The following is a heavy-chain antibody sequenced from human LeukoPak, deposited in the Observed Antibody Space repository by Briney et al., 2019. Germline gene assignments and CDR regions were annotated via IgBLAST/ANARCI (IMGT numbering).Heavy chain of an antibody. D-gene: IGHD2-2*01. CDR1: GGSLSNYY. J-gene: IGHJ4*02. CDR2: IHDTGNT. V-gene: IGHV4-59*01. CDR3: ARFSSGCTTDSCYLSN. Sequence: SSETLSLTCTVSGGSLSNYYWSWIRQPPGKGLELVGHIHDTGNTFYNPSLRGRATISLDTSNSQFSLRLTSMTTADTAVYYCARFSSGCTTDSCYLSNWGQGTLVTVSS.